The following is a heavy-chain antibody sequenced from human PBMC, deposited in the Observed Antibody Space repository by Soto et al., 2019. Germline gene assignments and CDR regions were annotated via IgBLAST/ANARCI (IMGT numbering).Heavy chain of an antibody. D-gene: IGHD2-15*01. CDR1: GFTFSNAW. CDR3: TTGGGYCSGGSCYWGLYYYYYGMDV. J-gene: IGHJ6*02. CDR2: IKSKTDGGTT. Sequence: GGSLRLSCAASGFTFSNAWMRWVRDAPGKGLEWVGRIKSKTDGGTTDYAAPVKGRFTISRDDSKNTLYLQMNSLKTEDTAVYYCTTGGGYCSGGSCYWGLYYYYYGMDVWGQGTTVTVSS. V-gene: IGHV3-15*01.